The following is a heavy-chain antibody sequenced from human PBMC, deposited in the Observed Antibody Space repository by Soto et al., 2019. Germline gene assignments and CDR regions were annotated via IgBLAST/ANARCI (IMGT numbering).Heavy chain of an antibody. V-gene: IGHV4-59*01. Sequence: SEILSLTCSVSGDSISSYFWSWIRQPPGKGLEWIGYIFYSGSTNYNPSLKSRVTISVDTSKSQFSLRLSSVTAADTAVYYCARGNRDGYIVHFDYWGQGTLVTVSS. J-gene: IGHJ4*02. CDR2: IFYSGST. D-gene: IGHD5-12*01. CDR1: GDSISSYF. CDR3: ARGNRDGYIVHFDY.